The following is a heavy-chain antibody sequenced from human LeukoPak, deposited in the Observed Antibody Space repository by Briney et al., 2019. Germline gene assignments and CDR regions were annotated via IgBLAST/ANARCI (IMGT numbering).Heavy chain of an antibody. V-gene: IGHV5-51*01. CDR1: GYNYVIHW. J-gene: IGHJ3*02. D-gene: IGHD3-3*01. CDR3: ASVVEWPGGAFDI. Sequence: GESLKISCEGSGYNYVIHWIAWVRQKPGQGLEWMGSIYPGDSDTRYSPSFQGQVTISVDKSNSTAYLQWSSLKASDTAMYYCASVVEWPGGAFDIWGQGTMVTVSS. CDR2: IYPGDSDT.